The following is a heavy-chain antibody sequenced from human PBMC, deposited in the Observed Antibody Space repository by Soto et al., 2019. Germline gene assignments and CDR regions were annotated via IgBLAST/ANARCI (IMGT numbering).Heavy chain of an antibody. Sequence: PGWSLRLSCASSVFTFISSAISWVRQAPGKGLEWVSAVSANGQGIYYADSVRGRFTISRDNSKNTVFLHMDSLSAEDTAVYYCAKDRRYPRDYFHYWGQGTLVTVSS. V-gene: IGHV3-23*01. J-gene: IGHJ4*02. CDR2: VSANGQGI. CDR3: AKDRRYPRDYFHY. CDR1: VFTFISSA. D-gene: IGHD2-2*01.